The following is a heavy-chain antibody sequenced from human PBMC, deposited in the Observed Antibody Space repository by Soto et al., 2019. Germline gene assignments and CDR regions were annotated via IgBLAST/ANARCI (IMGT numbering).Heavy chain of an antibody. CDR2: IFYSGST. D-gene: IGHD3-10*01. V-gene: IGHV4-39*01. J-gene: IGHJ5*02. CDR1: GGSISSSSYY. CDR3: ARVPGP. Sequence: SETLSLTCTVSGGSISSSSYYWGWIRQPPGKGLEWIGSIFYSGSTYYNPSLKSRVTISVDTSKNQFSLKLTSVTAADTAVYYCARVPGPWGQGTLVTVSS.